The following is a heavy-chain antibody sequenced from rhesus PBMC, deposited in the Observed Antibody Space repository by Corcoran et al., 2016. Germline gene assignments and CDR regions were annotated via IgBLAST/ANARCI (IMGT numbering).Heavy chain of an antibody. Sequence: QVQLQESGPGLVKPLETLSLTCAVSGGSISSNYWSWVRPAPGKRQEWIGYIFGCGSSTNSNPSLKSRVTLSVDTSKNQLSLKLSSVTAADTAVYYCARHHPLDSGYYPYFDYWGQGVLVTVSS. V-gene: IGHV4S11*01. D-gene: IGHD3-28*01. J-gene: IGHJ4*01. CDR1: GGSISSNY. CDR2: IFGCGSST. CDR3: ARHHPLDSGYYPYFDY.